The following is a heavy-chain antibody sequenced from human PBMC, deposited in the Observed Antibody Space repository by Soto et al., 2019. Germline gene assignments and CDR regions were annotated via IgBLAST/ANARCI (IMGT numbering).Heavy chain of an antibody. CDR3: ARDIPYYYDTTGYYWGAFEI. Sequence: QVQLVQSGAEMKKPGASVKVSCKASGYTFTDYGVSWVRQAPGQGLEWMGWISVYNGNTSYAQKLQGRVTMTTDTSTSTAYMELRSMRSDDTAVYYCARDIPYYYDTTGYYWGAFEIWGQGTMVTVSP. J-gene: IGHJ3*02. CDR2: ISVYNGNT. D-gene: IGHD3-22*01. CDR1: GYTFTDYG. V-gene: IGHV1-18*01.